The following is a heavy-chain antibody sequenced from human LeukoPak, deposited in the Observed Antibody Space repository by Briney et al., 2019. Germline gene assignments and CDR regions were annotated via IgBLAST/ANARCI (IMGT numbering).Heavy chain of an antibody. CDR2: TSYDGTDT. Sequence: PGGSLRLSCAASGFTFSSYGIHWVRQAPGKGLEWVALTSYDGTDTYYADSVKGRFTISRDNSKNTLYLQMNSLRAEDTAVYYCARGTYYYDSSGYQTYYYYGMDVWGQGTTVTVSS. V-gene: IGHV3-30*03. CDR3: ARGTYYYDSSGYQTYYYYGMDV. CDR1: GFTFSSYG. D-gene: IGHD3-22*01. J-gene: IGHJ6*02.